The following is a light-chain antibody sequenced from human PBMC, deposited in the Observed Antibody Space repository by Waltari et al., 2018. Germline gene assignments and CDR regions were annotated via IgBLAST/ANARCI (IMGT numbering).Light chain of an antibody. V-gene: IGKV3-20*01. J-gene: IGKJ3*01. CDR2: GAS. CDR1: QSVRY. Sequence: ELVLTQSPGTLSLSPGERATLSCRASQSVRYLAWYQQKPGQAPRLLIYGASSRATGIPDRFSASGFGTDFTLIINGLEPEDFALYYCQHYGTSPVTFGPGTKVEI. CDR3: QHYGTSPVT.